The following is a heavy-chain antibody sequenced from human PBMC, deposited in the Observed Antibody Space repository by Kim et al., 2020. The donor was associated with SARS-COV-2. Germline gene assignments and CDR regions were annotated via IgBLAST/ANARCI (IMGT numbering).Heavy chain of an antibody. CDR1: GGTFSSYA. J-gene: IGHJ4*02. D-gene: IGHD6-19*01. CDR2: IIPIFGTA. CDR3: ARDGVFGRYSSGWDFDY. V-gene: IGHV1-69*13. Sequence: SVKVSCKASGGTFSSYAISWVRQAPGQGLEWMGGIIPIFGTANYAQKFQGRVTITADESTSTAYMELSSLRSEDTAVYYCARDGVFGRYSSGWDFDYWGQGTLVTVSS.